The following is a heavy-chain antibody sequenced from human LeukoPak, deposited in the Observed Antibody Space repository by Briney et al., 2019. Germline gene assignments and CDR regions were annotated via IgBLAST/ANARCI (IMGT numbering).Heavy chain of an antibody. D-gene: IGHD1-1*01. Sequence: SETLSLTCTVSGGSISNYYWSWIRQPPGKGLEWIGYIYYSGTTHYNPSLKSRVTISVDTSKNQFSLKLRSVTAADAAIYYCARWNEYWGQGSLVTVSS. CDR3: ARWNEY. V-gene: IGHV4-59*01. J-gene: IGHJ4*02. CDR2: IYYSGTT. CDR1: GGSISNYY.